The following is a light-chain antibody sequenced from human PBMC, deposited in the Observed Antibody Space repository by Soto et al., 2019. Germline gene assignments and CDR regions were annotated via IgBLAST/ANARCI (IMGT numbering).Light chain of an antibody. J-gene: IGKJ4*01. CDR1: QSVSSSY. CDR3: QQDGST. Sequence: EIVLTQSPGTLSLSPGERATLSCRASQSVSSSYLAWYQQKPGQDPRLLIYGASSRATGIPDRFSGSGSGTDLTLTISRLEPEDFAVYYCQQDGSTFGGGTK. V-gene: IGKV3-20*01. CDR2: GAS.